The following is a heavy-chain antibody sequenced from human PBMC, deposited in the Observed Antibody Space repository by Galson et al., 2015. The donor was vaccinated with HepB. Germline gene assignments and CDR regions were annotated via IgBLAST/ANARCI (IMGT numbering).Heavy chain of an antibody. V-gene: IGHV3-23*01. D-gene: IGHD2-2*02. J-gene: IGHJ5*02. CDR1: GFTFSSYA. CDR3: AKSGSFGPIVVVPAAILRFDP. Sequence: SLRLSCAASGFTFSSYAMSWVRQAPGKGLEWVSAISGSGGSTYYADSVKGRFTISRDNSKNTLYLQMNSLRAEDTAVYYCAKSGSFGPIVVVPAAILRFDPWGQGTLVTVSS. CDR2: ISGSGGST.